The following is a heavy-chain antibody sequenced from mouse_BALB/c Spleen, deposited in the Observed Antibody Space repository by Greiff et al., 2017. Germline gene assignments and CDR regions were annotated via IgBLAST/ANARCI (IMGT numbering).Heavy chain of an antibody. D-gene: IGHD2-1*01. CDR2: ISSGSSTI. Sequence: EVHLVESGGGLVQPGGSRKLSCAASGFTFSSFGMHWVRQAPEKGLEWVAYISSGSSTIYYADTVKGRFTISRDNPKNTLFLQMTSLRSEDTAMYYCAREPIYYGNYYAMDYWGQGTSVTVSS. J-gene: IGHJ4*01. V-gene: IGHV5-17*02. CDR3: AREPIYYGNYYAMDY. CDR1: GFTFSSFG.